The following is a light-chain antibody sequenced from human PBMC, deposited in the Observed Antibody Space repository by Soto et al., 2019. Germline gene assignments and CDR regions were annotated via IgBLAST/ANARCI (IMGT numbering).Light chain of an antibody. CDR3: CSFTSSSTRI. CDR1: SSDIGGYNY. Sequence: QSALTQPASVSGSPGQSITISCTGTSSDIGGYNYVSWYQQRPGKVPKLLIYDVTNPPSGVSNRFSGSKSGNTASLTISGLQAEDEADYYCCSFTSSSTRIFGGGTKLTVL. J-gene: IGLJ2*01. V-gene: IGLV2-14*01. CDR2: DVT.